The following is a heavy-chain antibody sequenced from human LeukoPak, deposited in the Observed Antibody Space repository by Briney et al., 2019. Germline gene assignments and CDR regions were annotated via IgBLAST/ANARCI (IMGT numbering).Heavy chain of an antibody. V-gene: IGHV1-24*01. CDR1: GYTLTELS. J-gene: IGHJ4*02. D-gene: IGHD6-19*01. CDR2: FDPEDGET. Sequence: ASVKVSCKVSGYTLTELSMHWVRQAPGKGLEGMGGFDPEDGETIYAQKFQGRVTMTEDTSTDTAYMELSSLRSEDTAVYYCVTPYSSGWYVYYFDYWGQGTLVTVSS. CDR3: VTPYSSGWYVYYFDY.